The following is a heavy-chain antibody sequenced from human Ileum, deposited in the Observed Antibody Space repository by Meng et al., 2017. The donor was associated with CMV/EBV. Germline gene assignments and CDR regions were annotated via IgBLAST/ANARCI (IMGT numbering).Heavy chain of an antibody. V-gene: IGHV3-72*01. J-gene: IGHJ4*02. CDR1: GFIFRDHY. CDR3: GRDSMKGGGFDY. D-gene: IGHD3-10*01. CDR2: IKNQRDSYIT. Sequence: VSGFIFRDHYMDWFRQAPGKGLEWVARIKNQRDSYITEYAASVRDKFTISRDDSKNSLYLEMNSLQTEDTAVYYCGRDSMKGGGFDYWGQGVLVTVSS.